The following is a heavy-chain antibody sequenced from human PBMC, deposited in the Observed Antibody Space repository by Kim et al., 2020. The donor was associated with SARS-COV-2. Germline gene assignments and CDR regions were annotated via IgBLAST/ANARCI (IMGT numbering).Heavy chain of an antibody. V-gene: IGHV1-69*13. CDR3: ASLVGSPGYSYDPDY. D-gene: IGHD5-18*01. CDR2: IIPIFGTA. CDR1: GGTFSSYA. J-gene: IGHJ4*02. Sequence: SVKVSCKASGGTFSSYAISWVRQAPGQGLEWMGGIIPIFGTANYAQKFQGRVTITADESTSTAYMELSSLRSEDTAVYYCASLVGSPGYSYDPDYWGQGTLVTVSS.